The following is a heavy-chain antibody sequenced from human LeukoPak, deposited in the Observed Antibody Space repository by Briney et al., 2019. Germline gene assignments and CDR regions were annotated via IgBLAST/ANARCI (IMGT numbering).Heavy chain of an antibody. V-gene: IGHV3-30*02. D-gene: IGHD1-26*01. CDR2: IRYDGSNK. CDR1: GFTFSSYG. Sequence: PGGSLRLSCAASGFTFSSYGMHWVRQAPGKGLEWVAFIRYDGSNKYYADSVKGRFTISRDNSKNTLYLQMNSLRAEDTAVYYCAKVTVGAAHAFDIWGQGTMVTVSS. CDR3: AKVTVGAAHAFDI. J-gene: IGHJ3*02.